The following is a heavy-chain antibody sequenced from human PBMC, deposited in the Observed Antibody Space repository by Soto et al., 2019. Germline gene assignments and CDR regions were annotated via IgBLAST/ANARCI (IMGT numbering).Heavy chain of an antibody. Sequence: QVQLVQSGAEVKKPGSSVKVSCKASGGTFSSYAISWVRQAPGQGLEWMGGIIPIFGTANYAQKFQGRVTSTADESTSTAYMELSSLRSEDTAVYYCAREDRGWVTTRDHDAFDLWGKGTMVTVSS. V-gene: IGHV1-69*01. CDR1: GGTFSSYA. CDR2: IIPIFGTA. D-gene: IGHD4-17*01. J-gene: IGHJ3*01. CDR3: AREDRGWVTTRDHDAFDL.